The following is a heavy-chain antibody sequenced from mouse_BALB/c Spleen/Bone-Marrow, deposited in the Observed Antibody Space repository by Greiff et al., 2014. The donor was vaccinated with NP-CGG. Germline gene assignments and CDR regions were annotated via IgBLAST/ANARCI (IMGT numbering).Heavy chain of an antibody. V-gene: IGHV4-1*02. CDR2: INPDSSTI. CDR3: ARPGYYGYQDV. J-gene: IGHJ1*01. CDR1: GFDFSRYW. D-gene: IGHD1-2*01. Sequence: VQLQQSGGGLVQPGGSLKLSCAASGFDFSRYWMTWVRQAPGKGLEWIGEINPDSSTINYTPSLKDKFIISRDNAKNTLYPQMSKVRSEDTALYYCARPGYYGYQDVWGAGTTVTVSS.